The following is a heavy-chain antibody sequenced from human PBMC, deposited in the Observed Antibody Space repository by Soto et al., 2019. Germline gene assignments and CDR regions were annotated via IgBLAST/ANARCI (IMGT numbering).Heavy chain of an antibody. CDR3: ARVDYDFWSGYRPYYFDY. CDR1: GFTFSSYW. V-gene: IGHV3-7*04. Sequence: PGGSLRLSCAASGFTFSSYWMSWVRQAPGKGLEWVANIKQDGSEKYYVDSVKGRFTISRDNAKNSLYLQMNGLRAEDTAVYYCARVDYDFWSGYRPYYFDYWGQGTLVTVSS. CDR2: IKQDGSEK. J-gene: IGHJ4*02. D-gene: IGHD3-3*01.